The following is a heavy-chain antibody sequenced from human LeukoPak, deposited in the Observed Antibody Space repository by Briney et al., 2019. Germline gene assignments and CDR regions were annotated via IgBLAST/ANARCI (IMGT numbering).Heavy chain of an antibody. V-gene: IGHV4-39*01. Sequence: SSETLSLTCTVSCGSISSSSYAWGWIRNPPGKGLEWIGSIYDSGNSYYNPSLKSRVTISVDTSKNQFSLKLSFVAAADTAVYYCAIDYGSGSYRHSHYYGMDVWGQGTTVTVSS. D-gene: IGHD3-10*01. CDR3: AIDYGSGSYRHSHYYGMDV. CDR1: CGSISSSSYA. J-gene: IGHJ6*02. CDR2: IYDSGNS.